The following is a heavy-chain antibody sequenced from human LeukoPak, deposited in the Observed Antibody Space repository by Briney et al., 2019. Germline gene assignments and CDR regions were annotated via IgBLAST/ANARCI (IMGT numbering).Heavy chain of an antibody. J-gene: IGHJ4*02. CDR3: ARLGARITMVRGVISPMYY. CDR2: ISYDGSNK. V-gene: IGHV3-30*04. Sequence: GGSLRLSCAASGFTFSSYAMHWVRQAPGKGLEWVAVISYDGSNKYYADSVKGRFTISRDNSKNTLYLQMNSLRAEDTALYYCARLGARITMVRGVISPMYYWGQGTLVTVSS. D-gene: IGHD3-10*01. CDR1: GFTFSSYA.